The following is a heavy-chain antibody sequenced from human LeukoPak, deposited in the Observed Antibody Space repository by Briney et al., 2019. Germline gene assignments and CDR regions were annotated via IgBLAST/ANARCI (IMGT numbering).Heavy chain of an antibody. Sequence: PGGSLRLSRAASGLTFSSYGMHWVRQAPGKGLEWVAVMSSDGSNKYYADSVKGRFTISGDNSKNTLYLQMNSMRAEDTAVYYCAKGRGGDYSYGSYYFGYWGQGTLVTVSS. D-gene: IGHD5-18*01. CDR3: AKGRGGDYSYGSYYFGY. V-gene: IGHV3-30*18. CDR2: MSSDGSNK. J-gene: IGHJ4*02. CDR1: GLTFSSYG.